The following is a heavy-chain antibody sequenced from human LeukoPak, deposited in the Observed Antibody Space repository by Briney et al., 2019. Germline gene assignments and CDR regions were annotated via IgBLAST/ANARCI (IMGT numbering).Heavy chain of an antibody. J-gene: IGHJ4*02. CDR3: AKDRYSSSSWFDY. CDR2: IRYDGSNK. V-gene: IGHV3-30*02. Sequence: GGSLRLSCAASGVTFSSYGMHWVRQAPGKGLEWVAFIRYDGSNKYYADSVKGRFTISRDNSKNTLYLQMNSLRAEDTAVYYCAKDRYSSSSWFDYWGQGTLVTVSS. CDR1: GVTFSSYG. D-gene: IGHD6-6*01.